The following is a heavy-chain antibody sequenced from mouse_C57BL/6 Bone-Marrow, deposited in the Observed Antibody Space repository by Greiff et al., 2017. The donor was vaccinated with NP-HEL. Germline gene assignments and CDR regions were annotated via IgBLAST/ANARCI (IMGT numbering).Heavy chain of an antibody. Sequence: QVQLKQPGAELVKPGASVKMSCKASGYTFTSYWITWVKQRPGQGLEWIGDIYPGSGSTNYNEKFKSKATLTVDTSSSTAYMQLSSLTSEDSAVYYCARGIYYYGSSYSDYWGQGTTLTVSS. CDR3: ARGIYYYGSSYSDY. D-gene: IGHD1-1*01. V-gene: IGHV1-55*01. CDR2: IYPGSGST. J-gene: IGHJ2*01. CDR1: GYTFTSYW.